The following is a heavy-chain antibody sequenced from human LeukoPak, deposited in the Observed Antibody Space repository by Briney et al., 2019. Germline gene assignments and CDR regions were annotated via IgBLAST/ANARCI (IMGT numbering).Heavy chain of an antibody. CDR2: IWYDGSNK. CDR3: ALGGNSPGPNHFDY. Sequence: GGSLRLSCAASGFTFSSYGMHWVRQAPGKGLEWVAVIWYDGSNKYYADSVKGRFTISRDNSKNRLFLQMNSLRAGDTAVYYCALGGNSPGPNHFDYWGQGTLVTVSS. J-gene: IGHJ4*02. D-gene: IGHD1-14*01. V-gene: IGHV3-33*01. CDR1: GFTFSSYG.